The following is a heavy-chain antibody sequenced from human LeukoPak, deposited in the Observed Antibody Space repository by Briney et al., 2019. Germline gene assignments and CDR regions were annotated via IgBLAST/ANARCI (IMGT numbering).Heavy chain of an antibody. V-gene: IGHV3-48*04. Sequence: GGSLRLSCAASGFTFRTYTMNWVRQAPGKGLEWFSYISYSGSPIYYADSVKGRFTISRDNAKNSLYLQMNSLRAEDTAVYYCATVGRAARPGYWGQGTLVTVSS. CDR3: ATVGRAARPGY. CDR1: GFTFRTYT. D-gene: IGHD6-6*01. J-gene: IGHJ4*02. CDR2: ISYSGSPI.